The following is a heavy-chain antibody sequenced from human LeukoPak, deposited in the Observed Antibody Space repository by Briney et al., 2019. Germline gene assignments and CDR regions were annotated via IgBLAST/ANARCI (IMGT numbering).Heavy chain of an antibody. J-gene: IGHJ4*02. D-gene: IGHD3/OR15-3a*01. V-gene: IGHV3-11*01. Sequence: GGSLRLSCTASGFTFSDYFMSWIRQAPGKGLQWVSYISSDGSIIKYADSVKGRLTISRDNAKNSLYLQMKSLRAEDTAVYYCARGSFGPGRPVYWGQGTLVTVSS. CDR2: ISSDGSII. CDR1: GFTFSDYF. CDR3: ARGSFGPGRPVY.